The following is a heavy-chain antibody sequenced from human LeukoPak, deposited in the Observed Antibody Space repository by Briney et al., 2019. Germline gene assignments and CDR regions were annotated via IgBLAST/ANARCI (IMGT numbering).Heavy chain of an antibody. CDR3: ARLGSAATGAPPYYYYYVDV. CDR2: IYDNGNT. J-gene: IGHJ6*03. V-gene: IGHV4-59*11. D-gene: IGHD1-26*01. Sequence: SETLSLTCTVSGGSISYHSWSWIRPTPVKGLEWIANIYDNGNTDYSPSLQSRVTISTDTSETQVSLRLKSVTAADTAVYYCARLGSAATGAPPYYYYYVDVWGKGTTVTVS. CDR1: GGSISYHS.